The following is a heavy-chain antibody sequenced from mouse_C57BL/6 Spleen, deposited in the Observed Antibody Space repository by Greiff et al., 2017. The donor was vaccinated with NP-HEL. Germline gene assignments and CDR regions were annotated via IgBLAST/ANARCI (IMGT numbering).Heavy chain of an antibody. J-gene: IGHJ3*01. Sequence: EVQVVESGGGLVKPGGSLKLSCAASGFTFSSYAMSWVRQTPEKRLEWVATISDGGSYTYYPDNVKGRFTISRDNAKNNLYLQMSHLKSEDTAMYYCARDLANWDVFAYWGQGTLVTVSA. V-gene: IGHV5-4*01. D-gene: IGHD4-1*01. CDR3: ARDLANWDVFAY. CDR1: GFTFSSYA. CDR2: ISDGGSYT.